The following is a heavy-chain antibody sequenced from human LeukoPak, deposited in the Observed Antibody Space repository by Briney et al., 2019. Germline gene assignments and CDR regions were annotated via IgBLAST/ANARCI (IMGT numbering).Heavy chain of an antibody. CDR2: INPNSGDT. V-gene: IGHV1-2*06. D-gene: IGHD2-21*02. CDR1: GYTFTGYY. Sequence: ASVKVSCKASGYTFTGYYVHWVRQAPGQGLEWVGRINPNSGDTNYAQKFQGRVTMTRDTSISTAYMELSRLRSDDTAVYYCARDYCGGGCFPDYWGQGTLVTVSS. CDR3: ARDYCGGGCFPDY. J-gene: IGHJ4*02.